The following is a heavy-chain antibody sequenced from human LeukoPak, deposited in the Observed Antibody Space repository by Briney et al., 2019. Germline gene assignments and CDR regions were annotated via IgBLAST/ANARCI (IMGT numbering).Heavy chain of an antibody. CDR1: GGSISSGSYY. J-gene: IGHJ5*02. CDR3: ASLIAAAGLGFDP. V-gene: IGHV4-61*02. CDR2: IYTSGST. D-gene: IGHD6-13*01. Sequence: SETLSLTCTVSGGSISSGSYYWSWIRQPAGKGLEWIGRIYTSGSTNYNPSLKSRVTISVDTSKNQFSLKLSSVTAADTAVYYCASLIAAAGLGFDPWARELWSPSPQ.